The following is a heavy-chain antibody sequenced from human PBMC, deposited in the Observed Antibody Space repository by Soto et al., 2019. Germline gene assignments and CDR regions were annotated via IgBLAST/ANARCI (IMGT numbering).Heavy chain of an antibody. CDR3: ARGVGSSPPQY. V-gene: IGHV4-59*02. Sequence: SETLSLTCTISGGSVSVYYWSWIRQSTGQGLEWIGYIYASGSPYYNPSLRNRVTISADTSKNQISLKLTSPTAADTAVYYCARGVGSSPPQYWGRGTQVTVSS. J-gene: IGHJ4*02. D-gene: IGHD1-26*01. CDR2: IYASGSP. CDR1: GGSVSVYY.